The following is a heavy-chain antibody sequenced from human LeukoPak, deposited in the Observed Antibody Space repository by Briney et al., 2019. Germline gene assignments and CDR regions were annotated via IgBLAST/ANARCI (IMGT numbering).Heavy chain of an antibody. V-gene: IGHV1-18*01. D-gene: IGHD1-7*01. CDR3: ARFQTDRARELRDFDY. J-gene: IGHJ4*02. CDR1: GYTFTSYG. Sequence: ASVKVSCKASGYTFTSYGISWVQQAPGQGLEWMGWISTYNGNTNYAQKVQGRVTMTTDTSTSTAHMELRSLRSDDTAMYYCARFQTDRARELRDFDYWGQGTLVTVSS. CDR2: ISTYNGNT.